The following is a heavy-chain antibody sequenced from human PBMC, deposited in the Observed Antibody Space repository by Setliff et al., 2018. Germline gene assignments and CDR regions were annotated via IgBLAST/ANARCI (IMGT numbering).Heavy chain of an antibody. CDR2: IIPILGIA. D-gene: IGHD6-13*01. V-gene: IGHV1-69*10. CDR3: ARGGAAAQWFADY. CDR1: GGTFSSYA. Sequence: ASVKVSCKASGGTFSSYAISWVRQAPGQGLEWMGGIIPILGIANYAQKFQGRVTITADKSTSTAYMELRSLRSDDTAVYYCARGGAAAQWFADYWGQGTLVTVSS. J-gene: IGHJ4*02.